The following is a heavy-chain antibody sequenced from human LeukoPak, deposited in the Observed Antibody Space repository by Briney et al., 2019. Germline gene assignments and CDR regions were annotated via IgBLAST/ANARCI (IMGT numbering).Heavy chain of an antibody. Sequence: GGSLRLSCAASGFTFSDYHMNWIRQAPGKGLEWVSYVSPGGNTIYFADSVNGRFTLSRDSARNSLSLQMNSLTAEDTAVYYCAAGRDIAVAGPGGYFDYWGRGTLVTVSS. D-gene: IGHD6-19*01. CDR1: GFTFSDYH. J-gene: IGHJ4*02. CDR2: VSPGGNTI. V-gene: IGHV3-11*01. CDR3: AAGRDIAVAGPGGYFDY.